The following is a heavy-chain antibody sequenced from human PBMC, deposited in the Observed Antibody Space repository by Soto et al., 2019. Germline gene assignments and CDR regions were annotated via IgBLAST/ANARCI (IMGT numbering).Heavy chain of an antibody. CDR2: ISAYNGNT. CDR1: GYTFTSYG. J-gene: IGHJ4*02. CDR3: ARSLLVGYGLEGESD. D-gene: IGHD5-18*01. Sequence: QVQLVQSGAEVKKPGASVKVSCKASGYTFTSYGISWVRQAPGQGLEWMGWISAYNGNTNYAQKLQGRVTMTTDTATSTAYRELRSLRSADTAVYYCARSLLVGYGLEGESDWGQGTLVTVSS. V-gene: IGHV1-18*01.